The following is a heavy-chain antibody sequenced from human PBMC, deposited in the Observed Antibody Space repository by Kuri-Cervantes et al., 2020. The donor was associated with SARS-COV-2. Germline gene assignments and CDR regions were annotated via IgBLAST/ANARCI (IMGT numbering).Heavy chain of an antibody. CDR3: ARGIGDMSNFSNWFDP. Sequence: ASVKVSCKASGYTFTGYYMHWVRQAPGQGLEWMGWINPNSGGTNYAQKFRGWVTMTRDTSISAAYMELSRLRSDDTAVYYCARGIGDMSNFSNWFDPWGQGTLVTVSS. CDR2: INPNSGGT. V-gene: IGHV1-2*04. CDR1: GYTFTGYY. D-gene: IGHD2-21*01. J-gene: IGHJ5*02.